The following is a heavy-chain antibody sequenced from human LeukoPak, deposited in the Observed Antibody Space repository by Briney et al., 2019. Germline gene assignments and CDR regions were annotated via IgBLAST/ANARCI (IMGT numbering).Heavy chain of an antibody. CDR1: GDSISSYY. D-gene: IGHD3-22*01. CDR2: ISTTGST. V-gene: IGHV4-4*09. J-gene: IGHJ3*02. Sequence: PSETLSPTCTVSGDSISSYYWSWIRQPPGKGLEWIGFISTTGSTNYNPSLESRVTISGDMSKNQFSLKLSSVTAADTAVYYCARLWVTTTYDTFDIWGQGTMVTVSS. CDR3: ARLWVTTTYDTFDI.